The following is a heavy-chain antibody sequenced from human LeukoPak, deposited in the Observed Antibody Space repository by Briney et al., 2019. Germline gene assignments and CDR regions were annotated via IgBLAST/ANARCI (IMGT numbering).Heavy chain of an antibody. Sequence: SETLSLTCTVSGGSISSYHWIWIRQPPAKGLEWMGYFSYSGSTRYNPSLKGRVTMSVDTSKNQFSLRLNSVAAADTAVYYCARMYSGTSYYFDFWGQGTLVTVSS. CDR1: GGSISSYH. D-gene: IGHD1-26*01. CDR2: FSYSGST. V-gene: IGHV4-59*01. J-gene: IGHJ4*02. CDR3: ARMYSGTSYYFDF.